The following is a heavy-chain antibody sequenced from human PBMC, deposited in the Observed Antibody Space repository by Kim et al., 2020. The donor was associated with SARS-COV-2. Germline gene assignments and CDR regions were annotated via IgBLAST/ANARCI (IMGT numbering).Heavy chain of an antibody. D-gene: IGHD2-15*01. CDR2: ISGSGGST. CDR1: GFTFSSYA. J-gene: IGHJ4*02. V-gene: IGHV3-23*01. Sequence: GGSLRLSCAASGFTFSSYAMSWVRQAPGKGLEWVSAISGSGGSTYYADSVKGRFTISRDNSKNTLYLQMNSLRAEDTAVYYCAKDVAGSGGSYGARAFDYWGQGTLVTVSS. CDR3: AKDVAGSGGSYGARAFDY.